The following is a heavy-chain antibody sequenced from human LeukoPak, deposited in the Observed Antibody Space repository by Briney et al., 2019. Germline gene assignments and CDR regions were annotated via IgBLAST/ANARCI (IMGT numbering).Heavy chain of an antibody. D-gene: IGHD2-2*01. CDR2: INTNTGNP. CDR3: ATEVVPAALDASDI. Sequence: GASVKVSCKASGYTFTSYAMNWVRQAPGQGLEWMGWINTNTGNPTYAQGFTGRFVFSLDTSVSTAYLQISSLKAEDTAVYYCATEVVPAALDASDIWGQGTMVTVSS. J-gene: IGHJ3*02. CDR1: GYTFTSYA. V-gene: IGHV7-4-1*02.